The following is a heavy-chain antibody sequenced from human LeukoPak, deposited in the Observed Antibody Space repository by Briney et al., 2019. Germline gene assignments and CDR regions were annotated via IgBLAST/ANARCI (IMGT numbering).Heavy chain of an antibody. Sequence: GGSLRLSCTASGFTFSANARRGVGQAPGKGREGGSAIRGGGGSAFYADSVKGRFTISRDNSKYTLFLQMNSLSAEDTAVYYCARDPNGDYIGAFDMWGPGTMVTVSS. CDR1: GFTFSANA. D-gene: IGHD4-17*01. J-gene: IGHJ3*02. CDR3: ARDPNGDYIGAFDM. CDR2: IRGGGGSA. V-gene: IGHV3-23*01.